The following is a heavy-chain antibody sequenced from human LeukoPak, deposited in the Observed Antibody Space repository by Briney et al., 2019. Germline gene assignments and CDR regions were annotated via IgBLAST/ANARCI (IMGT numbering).Heavy chain of an antibody. V-gene: IGHV3-30-3*01. D-gene: IGHD5-18*01. J-gene: IGHJ6*02. CDR2: ISYDGSNK. Sequence: GGSLRLFCAASGFTFSRYAIHWVRQAPGMGLEWVAVISYDGSNKYYADSVKGRFTISRDNSKNTLFLQMNSLRAEDTAVYYCAREGHSYGSGYGMDVWGQGTTVTVSS. CDR1: GFTFSRYA. CDR3: AREGHSYGSGYGMDV.